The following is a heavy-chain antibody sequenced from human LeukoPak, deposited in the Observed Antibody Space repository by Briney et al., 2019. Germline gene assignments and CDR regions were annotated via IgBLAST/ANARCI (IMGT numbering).Heavy chain of an antibody. CDR3: ARVFHDYSKSWWFDP. J-gene: IGHJ5*02. CDR2: IYYSGST. D-gene: IGHD4-11*01. Sequence: PSQTLSLTCTVSGGSISSGGYYWSWIRQHPGKGLEWIGYIYYSGSTYYNPSLKSRVTISVDTSKNQFSLKLSSVTAADTAVYYCARVFHDYSKSWWFDPWGQGTLVTVSS. V-gene: IGHV4-31*03. CDR1: GGSISSGGYY.